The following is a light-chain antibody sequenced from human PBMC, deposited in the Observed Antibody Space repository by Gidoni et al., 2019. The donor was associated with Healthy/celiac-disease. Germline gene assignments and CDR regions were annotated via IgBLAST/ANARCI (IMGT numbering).Light chain of an antibody. Sequence: QSALTQPASVSGSPGQSFTISCTGTSSDVGSYNLVSWYQQPPGKAPKLMIYEGSKRPSGVSNRFSGSKSGNTASLTISGLQAEDEADYYCCSYAGSSTFDVVFGGGTKLTVL. V-gene: IGLV2-23*03. CDR3: CSYAGSSTFDVV. CDR1: SSDVGSYNL. CDR2: EGS. J-gene: IGLJ2*01.